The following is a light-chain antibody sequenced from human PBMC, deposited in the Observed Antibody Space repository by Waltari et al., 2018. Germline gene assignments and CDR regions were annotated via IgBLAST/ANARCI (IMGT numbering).Light chain of an antibody. Sequence: QPVLTQSPSASASLGASVKLTCTLSTGHSDFAIAWHQQQPERGPRYLMELNSDGSNTKGDWLPGRFSGSSAGAERYLTTSSLQSEDEAAYYCQTWGSGIVTFGGGTQLTVL. CDR2: LNSDGSN. V-gene: IGLV4-69*01. CDR3: QTWGSGIVT. CDR1: TGHSDFA. J-gene: IGLJ2*01.